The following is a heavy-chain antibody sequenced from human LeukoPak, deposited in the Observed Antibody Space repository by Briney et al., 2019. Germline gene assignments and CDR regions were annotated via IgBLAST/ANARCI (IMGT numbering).Heavy chain of an antibody. V-gene: IGHV3-33*01. D-gene: IGHD3-22*01. Sequence: GRSLRLSCAASGFTFSSYVMHWVRQAPGKGLEWVAVIWYDGSNKYYADSVKGRFTISRDNSKNTLYLQMNSLRAEDTAVYCCAREAYYYDSSGSGANSCPDYWGQGTLVTVSS. CDR3: AREAYYYDSSGSGANSCPDY. J-gene: IGHJ4*02. CDR1: GFTFSSYV. CDR2: IWYDGSNK.